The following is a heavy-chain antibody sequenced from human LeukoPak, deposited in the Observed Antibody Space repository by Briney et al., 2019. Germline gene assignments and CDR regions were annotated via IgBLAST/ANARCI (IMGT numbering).Heavy chain of an antibody. J-gene: IGHJ3*02. CDR1: GYTFTGYY. CDR2: INPNSGGT. D-gene: IGHD5-12*01. Sequence: ASVKVSCKASGYTFTGYYMHWVRQAPGQGLEWMGWINPNSGGTNYAQKFQGRVTMTRDTSISTAYMELSSLRSEDTAVYYCAREGYSGYDGAFDIWGQGTMVTVSS. CDR3: AREGYSGYDGAFDI. V-gene: IGHV1-2*02.